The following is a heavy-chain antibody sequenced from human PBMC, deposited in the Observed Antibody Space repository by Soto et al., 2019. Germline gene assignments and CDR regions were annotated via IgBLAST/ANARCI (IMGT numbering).Heavy chain of an antibody. CDR2: ISDDGIKQ. CDR3: LRYYSYFDY. CDR1: EFTFKYYG. J-gene: IGHJ4*02. V-gene: IGHV3-30*03. D-gene: IGHD3-9*01. Sequence: GGSLRLSCAASEFTFKYYGMHWVRQAPGKGLEWVASISDDGIKQYYADSVKGRFTISRDNAKNTLFLQMNSLRAEDTAVYYCLRYYSYFDYWGQGTPVTVSS.